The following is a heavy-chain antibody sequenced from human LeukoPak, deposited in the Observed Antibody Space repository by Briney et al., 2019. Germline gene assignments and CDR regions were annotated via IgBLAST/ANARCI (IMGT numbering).Heavy chain of an antibody. CDR2: ISSSSSTI. CDR3: AKEGAYAALNS. J-gene: IGHJ5*02. Sequence: PGGSLRLSCAASGFTFSSYSMNWVRQAPGKGLEWVSYISSSSSTIYYADSVKGRFTISRDNAKNSLHLQMNSLRDEDTAVYYCAKEGAYAALNSWGQGTLVTVSS. CDR1: GFTFSSYS. V-gene: IGHV3-48*02. D-gene: IGHD1-26*01.